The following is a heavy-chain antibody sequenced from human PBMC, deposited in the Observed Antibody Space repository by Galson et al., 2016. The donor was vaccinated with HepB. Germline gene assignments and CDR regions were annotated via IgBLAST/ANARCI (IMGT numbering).Heavy chain of an antibody. CDR2: IYSSGST. V-gene: IGHV4-39*01. CDR3: ARLGRASYGMDV. J-gene: IGHJ6*01. CDR1: GGSITSASYY. Sequence: ETLSLTCTVSGGSITSASYYWGWIRQPPGKGLEWIGSIYSSGSTYYSSSLTSRTTMSVDTSKNQFSLNLSSVTVVDTAVYYCARLGRASYGMDVWGQGTRVTVSS.